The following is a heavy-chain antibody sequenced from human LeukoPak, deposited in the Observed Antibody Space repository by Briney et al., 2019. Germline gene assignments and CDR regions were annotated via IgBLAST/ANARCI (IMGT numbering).Heavy chain of an antibody. V-gene: IGHV4-61*01. CDR3: ARDRTSSLSGGGFDY. CDR1: VDSVSSGRYY. J-gene: IGHJ4*02. D-gene: IGHD6-6*01. CDR2: IYYSGST. Sequence: PSEPLSLTCTVSVDSVSSGRYYRSWIWQPPGKGLEWIEYIYYSGSTNYNPSLKSRVTISVDTSKNQFSLKLSSVTAADTAVYYCARDRTSSLSGGGFDYWGQGTLVTVSS.